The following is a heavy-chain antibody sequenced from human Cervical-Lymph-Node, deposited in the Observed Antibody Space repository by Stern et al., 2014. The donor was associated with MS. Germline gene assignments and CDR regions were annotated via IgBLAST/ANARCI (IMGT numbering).Heavy chain of an antibody. J-gene: IGHJ4*02. CDR3: ARHVQGFDY. CDR1: GYSFTIYY. V-gene: IGHV5-51*01. CDR2: IYPYDSDT. Sequence: VQLVQSGAEVKKPGESLKISCKLSGYSFTIYYIAWVRQMPGKGLEWMGVIYPYDSDTTYSPSFQGQVTISADNSITTAYLQWSSLRASDTAMYYCARHVQGFDYWGQGTLVTVSS.